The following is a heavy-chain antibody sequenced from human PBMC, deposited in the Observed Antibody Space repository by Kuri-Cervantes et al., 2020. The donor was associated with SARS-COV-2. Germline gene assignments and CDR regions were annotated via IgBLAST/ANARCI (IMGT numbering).Heavy chain of an antibody. CDR3: AGLRPGVTASFDS. CDR2: INHSGST. V-gene: IGHV4-34*01. Sequence: SQTLSLTCAVYGGSFSGYYWSWIRQPPGKGLEWIGEINHSGSTNYNPSLKSRVTIPVDTSKNQFSLKLSSVTAADTAVYYCAGLRPGVTASFDSWGQGTLVTVSS. J-gene: IGHJ4*02. D-gene: IGHD4-23*01. CDR1: GGSFSGYY.